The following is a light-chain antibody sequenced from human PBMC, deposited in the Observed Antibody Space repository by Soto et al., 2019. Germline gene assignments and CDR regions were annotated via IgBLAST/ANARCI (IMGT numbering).Light chain of an antibody. CDR3: QQYGSPPPIT. V-gene: IGKV3-20*01. CDR1: QSVSSSY. Sequence: EILLTQSPGTLSLSPGERATLSCRASQSVSSSYLAWYQQKPGQAPRLLIYGASSRATGIPDRFSGSGSGTDFTLTISRLEPEDFAVYYCQQYGSPPPITFGQGTRLEIK. J-gene: IGKJ5*01. CDR2: GAS.